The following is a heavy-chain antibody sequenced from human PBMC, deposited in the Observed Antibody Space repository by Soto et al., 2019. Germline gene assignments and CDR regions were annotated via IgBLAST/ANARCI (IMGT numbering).Heavy chain of an antibody. CDR3: ARHQRIGGLDV. CDR1: GGSISRYY. V-gene: IGHV4-59*01. Sequence: QVQLQDSGPGLVKPSETLSLTCNVSGGSISRYYWSWIRQSPGKGLEWIGYIYYSGSTNYNPSLKSRLTISVDTSKNQFSLMLSSVTAADKAVDYCARHQRIGGLDVWGQGTTVTVSS. D-gene: IGHD1-1*01. CDR2: IYYSGST. J-gene: IGHJ6*02.